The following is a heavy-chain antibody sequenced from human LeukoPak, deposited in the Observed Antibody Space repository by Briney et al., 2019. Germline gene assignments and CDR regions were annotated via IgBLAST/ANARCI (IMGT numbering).Heavy chain of an antibody. J-gene: IGHJ4*02. V-gene: IGHV4/OR15-8*02. CDR1: GGSISNGNW. CDR2: IYHTETT. Sequence: PSETLSLTCFVSGGSISNGNWCSWVRPPPGKGLEWIGEIYHTETTSYNASLESRVTISIDKSNNLFSLKLRSVTAADTAVYYCATRSPLVNAILWGQGTLVTVSS. CDR3: ATRSPLVNAIL. D-gene: IGHD1-26*01.